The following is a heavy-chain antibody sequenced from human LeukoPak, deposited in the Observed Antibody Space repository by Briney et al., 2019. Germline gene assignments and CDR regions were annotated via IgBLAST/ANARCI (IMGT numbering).Heavy chain of an antibody. J-gene: IGHJ4*02. CDR1: GFTFGVYA. D-gene: IGHD2-15*01. CDR3: TRRLGYCSGGSCYPFDY. Sequence: GGPLRLSRTASGFTFGVYAMSWFRQAPGKGLEWVGFIRSKAYGGTTEYDASVKGRFTISRDDSKSIAYLQMNSLKTEDTAVYYCTRRLGYCSGGSCYPFDYWGQGTLVTVSS. CDR2: IRSKAYGGTT. V-gene: IGHV3-49*03.